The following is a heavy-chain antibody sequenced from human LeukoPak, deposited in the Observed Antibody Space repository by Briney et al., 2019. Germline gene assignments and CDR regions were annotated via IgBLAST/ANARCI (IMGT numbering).Heavy chain of an antibody. CDR2: MPQRGSC. J-gene: IGHJ4*02. CDR3: ARGNIVATILGGLHGTTAFDF. Sequence: LETPALNLGVSCGACSDYYWSLIRQAPGEGLELIGAMPQRGSCNYNPSLRSRVTISGDTARDWVSLKLTSLTAADTAVYYIARGNIVATILGGLHGTTAFDFWGQGILVTVSS. CDR1: CGACSDYY. D-gene: IGHD5-12*01. V-gene: IGHV4-34*01.